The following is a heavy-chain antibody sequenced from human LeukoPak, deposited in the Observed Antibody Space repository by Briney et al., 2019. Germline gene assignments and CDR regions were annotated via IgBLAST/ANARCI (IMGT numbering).Heavy chain of an antibody. Sequence: SETLSLTCTVSGGSISSSSYYWSWIRQPPGKGLEWIGYIYYSGSTNYNPSLKSRVTISVDTSKNQFSLKLSSVTAADTAVYYCARVPASRYYYDSSGYYYYFDYWGQGTLVTVSS. CDR3: ARVPASRYYYDSSGYYYYFDY. CDR1: GGSISSSSYY. V-gene: IGHV4-61*01. D-gene: IGHD3-22*01. CDR2: IYYSGST. J-gene: IGHJ4*02.